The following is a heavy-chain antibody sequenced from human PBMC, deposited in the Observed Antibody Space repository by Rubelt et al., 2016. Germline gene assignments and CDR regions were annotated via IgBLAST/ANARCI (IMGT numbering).Heavy chain of an antibody. CDR3: ASEQARTTYFDY. CDR2: ISAYNGNT. V-gene: IGHV1-18*01. D-gene: IGHD2/OR15-2a*01. CDR1: GYTFTSYG. J-gene: IGHJ4*02. Sequence: QVQLVQSGAEVKKPGSSVKVSCKASGYTFTSYGISWLRQAPVQGLEWMRWISAYNGNTNYARKLQGGVTMTPSTSTSTAYMELRSLRSDGTAGYYCASEQARTTYFDYWGQGTLVTVSS.